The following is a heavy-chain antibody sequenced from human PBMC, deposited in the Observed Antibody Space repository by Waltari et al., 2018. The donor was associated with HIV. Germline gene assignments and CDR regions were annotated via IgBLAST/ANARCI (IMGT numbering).Heavy chain of an antibody. Sequence: QVQLVESGGGVVQPGRSLRLSCAASGFTFNNHGIHWVRQAPGKGLDWVAVISYDRSTKDYADAVKGRFTISRYNSKKTVYLQMNSLRAEDTAVYYCAKDRAFFQVGYSIIWGQGTLVTVSS. D-gene: IGHD5-12*01. CDR3: AKDRAFFQVGYSII. CDR2: ISYDRSTK. CDR1: GFTFNNHG. J-gene: IGHJ4*02. V-gene: IGHV3-30*18.